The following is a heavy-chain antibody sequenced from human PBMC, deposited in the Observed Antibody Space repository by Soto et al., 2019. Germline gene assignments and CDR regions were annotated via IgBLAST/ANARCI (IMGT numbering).Heavy chain of an antibody. Sequence: QVQLQQWGAGLLKPSETLSLTCAVYGGSFSGYYWSWIRQPPGKGLEWIGEINHSGSTNYNPSLKSRVTISVDTSKNQFSLKLSSVTAADTAVYYCARTRQWLVPVFDYWGQGTLVTVSS. CDR3: ARTRQWLVPVFDY. V-gene: IGHV4-34*01. CDR2: INHSGST. J-gene: IGHJ4*02. D-gene: IGHD6-19*01. CDR1: GGSFSGYY.